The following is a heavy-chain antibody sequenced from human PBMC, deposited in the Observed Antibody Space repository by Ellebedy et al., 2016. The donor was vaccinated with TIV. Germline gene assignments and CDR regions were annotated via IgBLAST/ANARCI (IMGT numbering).Heavy chain of an antibody. V-gene: IGHV3-73*01. CDR3: IRKSEIGGSGLGDY. CDR2: MRSKAKNYAT. CDR1: GFIFSAST. D-gene: IGHD3-10*01. J-gene: IGHJ4*02. Sequence: GESLKISCSASGFIFSASTMHSVRQASGKGLELVGQMRSKAKNYATAYQASVKGRFTISRDDSQNTAYLQMNSLKTEDTAVYYCIRKSEIGGSGLGDYWGQGTLVTVSS.